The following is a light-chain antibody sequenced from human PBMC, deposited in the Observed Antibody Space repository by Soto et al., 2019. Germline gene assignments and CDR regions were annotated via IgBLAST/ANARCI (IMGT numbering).Light chain of an antibody. CDR1: QSISSW. V-gene: IGKV1-5*01. CDR3: QQYNSYPWT. Sequence: DIQMPHSPSTLSASVGDRVTITCRASQSISSWLAWYQQKPGKAPTLLIYDASSLESGVPSRFSGSGSGTEFTLTISSLQPDDFATYYCQQYNSYPWTFGQGTKVEIK. CDR2: DAS. J-gene: IGKJ1*01.